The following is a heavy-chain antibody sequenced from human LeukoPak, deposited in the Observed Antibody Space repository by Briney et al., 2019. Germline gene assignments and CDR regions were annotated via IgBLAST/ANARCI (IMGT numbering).Heavy chain of an antibody. V-gene: IGHV4-31*03. CDR3: AREALGYCGGGNCYRFDK. J-gene: IGHJ4*02. CDR2: IYYSGST. CDR1: GGSISRGGYY. Sequence: SETLSLTCSVSGGSISRGGYYWNWIRQHPGKGLDWIGNIYYSGSTYHNPSLKSRVTISLDTSKNQFSLTLNSVTAADTAVYYCAREALGYCGGGNCYRFDKWGQGTLVAVSS. D-gene: IGHD2-15*01.